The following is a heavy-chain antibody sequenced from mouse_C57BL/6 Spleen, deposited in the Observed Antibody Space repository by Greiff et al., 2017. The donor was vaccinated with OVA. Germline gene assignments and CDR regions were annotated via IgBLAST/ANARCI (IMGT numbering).Heavy chain of an antibody. CDR2: ISGGGGNT. CDR3: ARLILQRFDY. D-gene: IGHD1-1*01. CDR1: GFTFSSYT. V-gene: IGHV5-9*01. Sequence: EVMLVESGGGLVKPGGSLKLSCAASGFTFSSYTMAWVRQTPEKRLEWVATISGGGGNTYYTDSVKGRLTISRDNAKNTLYLQMSSLRSEDAAVYYCARLILQRFDYWGQGTTLTVSS. J-gene: IGHJ2*01.